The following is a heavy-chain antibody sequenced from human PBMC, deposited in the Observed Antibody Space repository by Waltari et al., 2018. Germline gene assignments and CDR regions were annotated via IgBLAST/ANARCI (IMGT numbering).Heavy chain of an antibody. CDR3: AREDDSGSYFV. CDR1: GGNFNSYK. V-gene: IGHV1-69*13. D-gene: IGHD1-26*01. Sequence: QVQLVQSGAEVKKPGSSVKVSCKASGGNFNSYKLNWVRQAPGQGLEWMGGVVPIFSKTHYAQRFQGRVTITADESASTVLMELTGLRSDDTAVYYCAREDDSGSYFVWGQGTMVTVSS. CDR2: VVPIFSKT. J-gene: IGHJ3*01.